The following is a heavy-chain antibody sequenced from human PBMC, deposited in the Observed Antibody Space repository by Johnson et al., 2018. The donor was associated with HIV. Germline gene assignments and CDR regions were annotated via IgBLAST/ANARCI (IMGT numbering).Heavy chain of an antibody. Sequence: VQLVESGGGLVQPGRSLRLSCAASGFTFDDYAMHWVRQAPGKGLEWVSGISWDSGSIGYADSVRGRFTISRDNAKNPLYLKMNSLRAEDTALYYCAKQYSSSWYGNAFDIWGQGTMVTVSS. D-gene: IGHD6-13*01. J-gene: IGHJ3*02. CDR3: AKQYSSSWYGNAFDI. V-gene: IGHV3-9*01. CDR1: GFTFDDYA. CDR2: ISWDSGSI.